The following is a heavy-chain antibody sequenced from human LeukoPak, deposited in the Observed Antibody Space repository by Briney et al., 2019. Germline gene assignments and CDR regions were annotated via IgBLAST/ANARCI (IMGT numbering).Heavy chain of an antibody. Sequence: GGSLRLSCAASGFTFSSYSMNWVRQAPGKGLEWVSSISSSSSYIYYADSVKGRFTICRDNAKNSLYLQMNSLRAEDTAVYYCAREDSSSWSPRPEYFQHWGQGTLVTVSS. CDR3: AREDSSSWSPRPEYFQH. CDR1: GFTFSSYS. J-gene: IGHJ1*01. CDR2: ISSSSSYI. V-gene: IGHV3-21*01. D-gene: IGHD6-13*01.